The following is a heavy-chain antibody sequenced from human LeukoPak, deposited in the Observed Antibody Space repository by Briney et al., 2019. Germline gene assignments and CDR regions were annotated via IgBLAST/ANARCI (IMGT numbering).Heavy chain of an antibody. CDR3: TTELTVTEYFDY. D-gene: IGHD4-17*01. CDR1: GFTFSNAW. J-gene: IGHJ4*02. CDR2: IKSKTDGGTT. Sequence: GSLRXSCAASGFTFSNAWMSWVRQAPGKGLEWVGRIKSKTDGGTTDYAAPVKGRFTISRDDSKNTLYLQMNSLKTEDTAVYYCTTELTVTEYFDYWGQGTLVTVSS. V-gene: IGHV3-15*01.